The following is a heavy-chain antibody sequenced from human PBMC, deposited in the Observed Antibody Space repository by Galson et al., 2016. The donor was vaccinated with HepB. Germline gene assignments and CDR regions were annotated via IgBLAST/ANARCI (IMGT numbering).Heavy chain of an antibody. V-gene: IGHV3-66*01. D-gene: IGHD1-14*01. Sequence: SLRLSCAASGFTVSNYCMNWVRQAPGKGLEWVSVSYIGGDTYYADSVKGRFTSSRDNSKNPLYLQMNSLSVEDTAVYYCAGEPGIPNGMDVWGQGTTVTVSS. CDR1: GFTVSNYC. CDR2: SYIGGDT. CDR3: AGEPGIPNGMDV. J-gene: IGHJ6*02.